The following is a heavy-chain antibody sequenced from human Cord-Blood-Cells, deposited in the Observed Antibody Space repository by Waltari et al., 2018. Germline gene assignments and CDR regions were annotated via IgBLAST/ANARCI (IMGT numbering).Heavy chain of an antibody. CDR3: ARSPYDILTGYYRCFDY. CDR1: GYPFTSYD. Sequence: QVQLVQSGAEVKKPGASVKVSCKASGYPFTSYDINWVRQATGQGLEWMGWRKANRGNTGYAQKLEGRGNMTRNTAKRTAYRELSSLRSEDTAVYYCARSPYDILTGYYRCFDYWGQGTLVTVSS. V-gene: IGHV1-8*02. J-gene: IGHJ4*02. CDR2: RKANRGNT. D-gene: IGHD3-9*01.